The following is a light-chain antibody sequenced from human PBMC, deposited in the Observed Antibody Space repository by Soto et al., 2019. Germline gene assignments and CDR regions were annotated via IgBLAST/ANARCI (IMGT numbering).Light chain of an antibody. V-gene: IGLV1-40*01. J-gene: IGLJ3*02. Sequence: QAVVTQPPSVSGVPGQRVTFSCTGNNSNLGAGYDVHWYQQLPGAAPKLVVFGNRNRPSGVPERFSGSKSGTSASLAITGLQAEDEADYYCQAYDYSLTAFVFGGGTKVTVL. CDR3: QAYDYSLTAFV. CDR1: NSNLGAGYD. CDR2: GNR.